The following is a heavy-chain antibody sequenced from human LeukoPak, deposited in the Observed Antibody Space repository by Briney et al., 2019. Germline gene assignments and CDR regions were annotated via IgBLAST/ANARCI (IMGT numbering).Heavy chain of an antibody. CDR3: ARWSPQSYGKYYLDS. CDR2: IKYDGDEK. D-gene: IGHD1-26*01. V-gene: IGHV3-7*01. J-gene: IGHJ4*02. Sequence: GGSLRLSCAASGFIFSTYWMTWVRQAPGKGLEWVATIKYDGDEKFYVDSVTGRFTISRDNARNSLYLQMNSLTAEDTAVYYCARWSPQSYGKYYLDSWGQGTLVTVSS. CDR1: GFIFSTYW.